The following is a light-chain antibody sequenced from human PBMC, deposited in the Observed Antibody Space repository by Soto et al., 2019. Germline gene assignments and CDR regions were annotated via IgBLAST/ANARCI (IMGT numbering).Light chain of an antibody. J-gene: IGLJ1*01. CDR3: VSYTSSTNYV. CDR1: SSDVGGSNF. V-gene: IGLV2-14*03. CDR2: DVA. Sequence: QSALTQPASVSDSPGQSITISCTGTSSDVGGSNFVSWSQQHPGKPPKLIICDVANRPSGVSNRFSGSKSGSTASLIISRLQTEDEADYYCVSYTSSTNYVFGTGTKVTV.